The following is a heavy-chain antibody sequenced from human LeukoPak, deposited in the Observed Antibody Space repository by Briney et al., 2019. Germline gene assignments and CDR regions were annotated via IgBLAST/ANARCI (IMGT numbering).Heavy chain of an antibody. CDR2: IYYSGST. D-gene: IGHD6-19*01. V-gene: IGHV4-59*01. J-gene: IGHJ4*02. Sequence: PSETLSLTCTVSGGSISSYYWSWNRQPPGTGLEWIGYIYYSGSTNYNPSLKSRVTISVDTSKNQFSLKLSSVTAADTAVYYCARRNKFSSGWFVIDYWGQGTLVTVSS. CDR3: ARRNKFSSGWFVIDY. CDR1: GGSISSYY.